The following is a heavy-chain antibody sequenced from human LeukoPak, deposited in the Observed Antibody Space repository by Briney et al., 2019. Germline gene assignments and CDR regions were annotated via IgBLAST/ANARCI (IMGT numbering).Heavy chain of an antibody. J-gene: IGHJ4*02. V-gene: IGHV3-33*05. CDR3: AKATLPFRGVDMAAAGLDY. Sequence: PGGSLRLSCAASGFTFSSYGMHWVRQAPGKGLEWVAVISYDGNNKDYVDSVNGPFTISRDNSKNTLYLQMSSLRAEDTAVYYCAKATLPFRGVDMAAAGLDYWGQGTLVTVSS. CDR1: GFTFSSYG. D-gene: IGHD6-13*01. CDR2: ISYDGNNK.